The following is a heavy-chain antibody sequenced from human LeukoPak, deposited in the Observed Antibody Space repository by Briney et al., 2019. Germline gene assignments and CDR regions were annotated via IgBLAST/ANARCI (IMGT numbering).Heavy chain of an antibody. Sequence: GGSLRLSCAASGFTFSSYWMHWVRQDPGKGLVWVSYIRGDGTSTSYADSVKGRFTISRDNAKNTLYLRMNSLRVEDTAVYYCARVGGVSGRAFDMWGQGTMVTVSS. D-gene: IGHD6-25*01. J-gene: IGHJ3*02. V-gene: IGHV3-74*01. CDR1: GFTFSSYW. CDR2: IRGDGTST. CDR3: ARVGGVSGRAFDM.